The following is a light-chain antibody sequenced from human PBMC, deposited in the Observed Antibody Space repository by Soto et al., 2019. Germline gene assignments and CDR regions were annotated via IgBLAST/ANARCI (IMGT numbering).Light chain of an antibody. CDR1: QSVSSSY. Sequence: EMVLTQSPGTLSLSPGERATLSCRARQSVSSSYLAWYQQKPGQAPRHLIYGASSRAIGIPDRFSGSGSGTDFTLTISRLEPEDFEVYYCQQYGSSPWTFGQGTKVEIK. CDR2: GAS. CDR3: QQYGSSPWT. V-gene: IGKV3-20*01. J-gene: IGKJ1*01.